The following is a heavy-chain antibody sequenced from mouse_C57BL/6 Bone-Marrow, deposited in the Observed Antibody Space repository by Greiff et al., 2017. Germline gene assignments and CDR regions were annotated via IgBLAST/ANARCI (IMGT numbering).Heavy chain of an antibody. D-gene: IGHD1-1*01. CDR3: TPIYYYGSSPWFAY. V-gene: IGHV1-5*01. CDR1: GYTFTSYW. Sequence: EVQLQQSGTVLARPGASVKMSCKTSGYTFTSYWLHWVKQRPGQGLEWIGAIYPGNSDTSYNQKFKGKAKLTAVTSASTAYRELSSLTNEDSAVYYCTPIYYYGSSPWFAYWGQGTLVTVSA. CDR2: IYPGNSDT. J-gene: IGHJ3*01.